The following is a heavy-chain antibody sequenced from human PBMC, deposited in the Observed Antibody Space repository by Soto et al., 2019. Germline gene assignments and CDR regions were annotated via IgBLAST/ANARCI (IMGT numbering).Heavy chain of an antibody. CDR1: GGSISSYY. CDR3: ARARCSGGSCYSYYYYYMDV. V-gene: IGHV4-59*01. CDR2: IYYSGST. J-gene: IGHJ6*03. Sequence: SETLSLTCTVSGGSISSYYWSWIRQPPGKGLEWIGYIYYSGSTNYNPSLKSRVTISVDTSKNQFSLKLSSVTAADTAVYYCARARCSGGSCYSYYYYYMDVWGKGTTVTVSS. D-gene: IGHD2-15*01.